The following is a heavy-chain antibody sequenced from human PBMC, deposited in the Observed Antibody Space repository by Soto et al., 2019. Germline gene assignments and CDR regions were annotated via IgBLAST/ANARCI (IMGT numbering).Heavy chain of an antibody. CDR1: GGSIRSSTHY. CDR2: IYYSGIT. D-gene: IGHD6-19*01. CDR3: ARHRLFEYGSGWLDY. V-gene: IGHV4-39*01. J-gene: IGHJ4*02. Sequence: SETLSLTHTISGGSIRSSTHYLGWIRLPLGNVLEWIGSIYYSGITYYNPTLKSRVTLSVDMSKNQFSLNLSSVTAAYTAVYYCARHRLFEYGSGWLDYWGQGTLVTVS.